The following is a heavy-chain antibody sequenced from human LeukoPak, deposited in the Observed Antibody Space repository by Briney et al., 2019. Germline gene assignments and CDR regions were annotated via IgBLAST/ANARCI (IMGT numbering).Heavy chain of an antibody. CDR2: INPNSGGT. D-gene: IGHD3-10*01. J-gene: IGHJ4*02. V-gene: IGHV1-2*02. CDR3: ARAFYGSGSYFSLLADY. Sequence: ASVKVSCKASGYTFTGYYMHWVRQAPGQGLEWMGWINPNSGGTNYAQKFQGRVTMTRDTSISTAYMELSRLRSDDTAVYYCARAFYGSGSYFSLLADYWGQGTPVTVSS. CDR1: GYTFTGYY.